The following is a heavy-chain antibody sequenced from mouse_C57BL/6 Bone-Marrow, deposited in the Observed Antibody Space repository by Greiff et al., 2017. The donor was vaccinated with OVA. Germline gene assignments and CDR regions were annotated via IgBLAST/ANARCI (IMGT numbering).Heavy chain of an antibody. Sequence: EVHLVESGGGLVQPGGSLSLSCAASGFTFTDYYMSWVRQPPGKALEWLGFIGNKANGYTTEYSASVKGRFTISRDNSQSILYLQMNALRAEDSATYYCARLRGVAWFAYWGQGTLVTVSA. D-gene: IGHD3-2*02. CDR1: GFTFTDYY. CDR3: ARLRGVAWFAY. CDR2: IGNKANGYTT. J-gene: IGHJ3*01. V-gene: IGHV7-3*01.